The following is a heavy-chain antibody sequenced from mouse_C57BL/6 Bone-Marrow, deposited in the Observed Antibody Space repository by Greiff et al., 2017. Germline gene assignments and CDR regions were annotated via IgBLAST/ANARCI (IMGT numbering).Heavy chain of an antibody. CDR3: ARRGAYSNYYAMDY. J-gene: IGHJ4*01. D-gene: IGHD2-5*01. CDR1: GYAFSSYW. V-gene: IGHV1-80*01. CDR2: IYPGDGDT. Sequence: VQLQQSGAELVKPGASVKISCKASGYAFSSYWMNWVKQRPGTGLEWIGQIYPGDGDTNYNGKFKGKATLTADKSSSTAYMQLSSLTSEDSAVYFCARRGAYSNYYAMDYWGQGTSVTVSS.